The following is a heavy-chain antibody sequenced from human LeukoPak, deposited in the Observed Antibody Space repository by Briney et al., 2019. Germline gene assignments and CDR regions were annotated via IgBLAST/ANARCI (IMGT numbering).Heavy chain of an antibody. J-gene: IGHJ4*02. CDR2: IYYSGST. CDR3: ARGSYYDY. V-gene: IGHV4-61*01. CDR1: GGFVSSGSYY. Sequence: SETLSLTCTVSGGFVSSGSYYWSWIRQPPGKGLEWIGYIYYSGSTNYNPSLKSRVTISVDTSKNQFSLKLSSVTAADTAVYYCARGSYYDYWGQGTLVTVSS. D-gene: IGHD1-26*01.